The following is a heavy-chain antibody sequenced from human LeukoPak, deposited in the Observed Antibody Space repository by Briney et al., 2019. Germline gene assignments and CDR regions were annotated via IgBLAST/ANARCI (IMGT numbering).Heavy chain of an antibody. CDR3: ARTAGYGSGAAFDI. CDR1: GGSISSYY. V-gene: IGHV4-59*08. CDR2: IYYSGST. D-gene: IGHD3-10*01. Sequence: SETLSLTCTVSGGSISSYYWSWIRQPPGKGPEWIGYIYYSGSTNYNPSLKSRVTISVDTSKNQFSLKLSSVTAADTAVYYCARTAGYGSGAAFDIWGQGTMVTVSS. J-gene: IGHJ3*02.